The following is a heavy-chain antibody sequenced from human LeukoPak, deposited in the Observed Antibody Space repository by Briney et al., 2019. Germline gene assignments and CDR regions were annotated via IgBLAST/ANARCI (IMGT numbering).Heavy chain of an antibody. CDR1: GYSISSGYY. J-gene: IGHJ5*02. D-gene: IGHD2/OR15-2a*01. V-gene: IGHV4-38-2*02. CDR3: AREFIVKGWFDP. CDR2: IYHSGST. Sequence: SETLSLTCAVSGYSISSGYYWGWIRQPPGKGLGWIGSIYHSGSTYYNPSLKSRVTISVDTSKNQFSLKLSSVTAADTAVYYCAREFIVKGWFDPWGQGTLVTVSS.